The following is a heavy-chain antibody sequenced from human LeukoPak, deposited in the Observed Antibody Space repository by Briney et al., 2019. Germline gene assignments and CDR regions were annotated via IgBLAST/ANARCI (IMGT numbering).Heavy chain of an antibody. CDR3: AKDRRYYDILTGYYGHAFDI. CDR2: ISGSGGST. J-gene: IGHJ3*02. CDR1: GFTFSSYA. V-gene: IGHV3-23*01. Sequence: GGSLRLSCAASGFTFSSYAMSWVRQAPGKGLEWVSAISGSGGSTYYADSVKGRFTISRDNSKNTLYLQMNSLRAEDTAVYYCAKDRRYYDILTGYYGHAFDIWGQGTMVTVSS. D-gene: IGHD3-9*01.